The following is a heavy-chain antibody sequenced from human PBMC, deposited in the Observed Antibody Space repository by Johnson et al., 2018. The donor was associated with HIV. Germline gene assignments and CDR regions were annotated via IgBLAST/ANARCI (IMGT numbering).Heavy chain of an antibody. D-gene: IGHD5-18*01. CDR2: ISSSGSTI. V-gene: IGHV3-11*04. CDR3: ARGMWIPEIDAIDI. J-gene: IGHJ3*02. Sequence: QVQVVESGGGLVKPGGSLRLSCAASGFSFSDHYMSWIRQAPGKGLDWVSYISSSGSTIYYADSVKGRFTVSRDNAKNSLYLQMNSLRAEDTAMYYCARGMWIPEIDAIDIWGQGTMVTVSS. CDR1: GFSFSDHY.